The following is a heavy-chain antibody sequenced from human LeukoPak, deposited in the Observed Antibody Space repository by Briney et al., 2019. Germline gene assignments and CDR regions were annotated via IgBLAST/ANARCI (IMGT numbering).Heavy chain of an antibody. V-gene: IGHV1-8*01. CDR2: MSPNSGDT. Sequence: ASVKVSCKTSGYTFTNLDINWLRQAPGQGLEWMGWMSPNSGDTGYAQKFQGRVSMTRDIFKSTAYVELSSLRSEDTAIYYCASNPPNTGDFYYWGLGTLVTVSS. CDR3: ASNPPNTGDFYY. CDR1: GYTFTNLD. J-gene: IGHJ4*02. D-gene: IGHD1-1*01.